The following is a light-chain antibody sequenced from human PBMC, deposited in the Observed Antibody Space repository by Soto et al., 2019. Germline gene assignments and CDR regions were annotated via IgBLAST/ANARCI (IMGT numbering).Light chain of an antibody. J-gene: IGLJ2*01. CDR3: TSYTNSKAYIL. CDR2: EVT. V-gene: IGLV2-14*01. Sequence: QSALTQPASVSESLGQSITISCTGTRTDIGGYNYVSWYQQYPGKAPKLVICEVTSRPSGISDRFSGSKSGNTASLTISGLQAEDEADYFCTSYTNSKAYILFGGGTKLTVL. CDR1: RTDIGGYNY.